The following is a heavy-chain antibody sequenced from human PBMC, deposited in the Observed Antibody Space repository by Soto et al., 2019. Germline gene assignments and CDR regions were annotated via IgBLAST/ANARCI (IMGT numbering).Heavy chain of an antibody. CDR1: GGSISGGGYS. J-gene: IGHJ2*01. Sequence: QLQLQESGPGLVKPSQTLSLTCGVSGGSISGGGYSWSWIRQPPGKGLEWIGYIFPSGSTYYNPSVKSRVALSIVGYKDQFSPDVSAVSAADTAVCDCARGGGCGSPGWYVELGGRGTLVTVSP. D-gene: IGHD1-26*01. CDR2: IFPSGST. V-gene: IGHV4-30-2*01. CDR3: ARGGGCGSPGWYVEL.